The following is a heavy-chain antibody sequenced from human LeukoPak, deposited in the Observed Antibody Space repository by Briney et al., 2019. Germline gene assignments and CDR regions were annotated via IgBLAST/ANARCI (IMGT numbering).Heavy chain of an antibody. CDR3: ARENWYYDY. CDR1: GYSFTNYH. Sequence: ASVKVSCNTSGYSFTNYHMHWVRLAPGQGLEWMGHIYPNTGGTSYAQRFQGRVTMTSDTSVSTVYMELSSLISGDTAAYYCARENWYYDYWGQGTLVTVSS. V-gene: IGHV1-2*06. D-gene: IGHD1-7*01. J-gene: IGHJ4*02. CDR2: IYPNTGGT.